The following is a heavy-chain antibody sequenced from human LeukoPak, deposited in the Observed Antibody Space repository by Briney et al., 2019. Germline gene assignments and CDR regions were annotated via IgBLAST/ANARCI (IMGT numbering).Heavy chain of an antibody. J-gene: IGHJ4*02. CDR3: ARDQTGDF. V-gene: IGHV3-48*02. CDR1: GFXFSRYS. Sequence: GSLRLSCAASGFXFSRYSMGWVRQAPGKGLEWVSYISSGSSTIHYADSVKGRFTISRDNAKNSPYLQMNSLTDEDTAVYYCARDQTGDFWGQGTLVTVSS. CDR2: ISSGSSTI. D-gene: IGHD7-27*01.